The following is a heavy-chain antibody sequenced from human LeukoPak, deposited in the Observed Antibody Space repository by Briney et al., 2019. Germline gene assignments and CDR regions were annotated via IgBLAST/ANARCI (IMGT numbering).Heavy chain of an antibody. Sequence: ASVKVSCKASGYSFTTYYIHWVRQAPGQGLEWMGIINPSGGSTSYAQKFQDRVTMTRDMSTSTVYMELSSLRSEDTAVYYCARSQYGSGSYLHYFDYWGQGTLVTVSS. V-gene: IGHV1-46*01. CDR2: INPSGGST. CDR1: GYSFTTYY. J-gene: IGHJ4*02. D-gene: IGHD3-10*01. CDR3: ARSQYGSGSYLHYFDY.